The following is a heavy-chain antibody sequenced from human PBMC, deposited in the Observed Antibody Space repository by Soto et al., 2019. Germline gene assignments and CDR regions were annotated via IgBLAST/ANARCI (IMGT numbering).Heavy chain of an antibody. Sequence: SLRLSCAASGFTFSSYAMHWVRQAPGKGLEWVAVISYDGSNKYYADSVKGRFTISRDNSKNTLYLQMNSLRAEDTAVYYCARGQQLPPNYYYYGMDVWGQGTTVTVSS. CDR3: ARGQQLPPNYYYYGMDV. J-gene: IGHJ6*02. CDR2: ISYDGSNK. CDR1: GFTFSSYA. D-gene: IGHD6-13*01. V-gene: IGHV3-30-3*01.